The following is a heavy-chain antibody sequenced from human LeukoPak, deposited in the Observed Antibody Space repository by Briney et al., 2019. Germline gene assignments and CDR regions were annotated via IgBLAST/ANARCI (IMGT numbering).Heavy chain of an antibody. CDR3: TRDSYFDSSGYYSY. J-gene: IGHJ4*02. V-gene: IGHV3-21*01. D-gene: IGHD3-22*01. CDR2: ISGSGGNT. CDR1: GFTFSSYG. Sequence: GGSLRLSCTASGFTFSSYGMNWVRQAPGKRPEWVSTISGSGGNTDYADSVKGRFTISRDNAKNSLYLQMNSLRAEDTAVYYCTRDSYFDSSGYYSYWGQGTLVTVSS.